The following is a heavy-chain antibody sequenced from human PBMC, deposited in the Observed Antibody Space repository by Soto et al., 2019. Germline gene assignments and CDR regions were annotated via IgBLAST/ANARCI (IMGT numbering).Heavy chain of an antibody. J-gene: IGHJ4*02. CDR2: IWYDGSNK. D-gene: IGHD2-21*02. Sequence: QVQLVESGGGVVQPGRSLRLSCAASGFTFSSYGMHWVRQAPGKGLEWVAVIWYDGSNKYYADSVKGRFTISRDNYKNTLYLQMNSLRAEDTAVYYCAREAFDCGGDCYTSYFDFWGQGTLVTVSS. CDR1: GFTFSSYG. CDR3: AREAFDCGGDCYTSYFDF. V-gene: IGHV3-33*01.